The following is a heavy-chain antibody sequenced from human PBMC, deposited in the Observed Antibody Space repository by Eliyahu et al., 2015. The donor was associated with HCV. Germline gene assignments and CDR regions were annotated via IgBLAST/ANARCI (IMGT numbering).Heavy chain of an antibody. D-gene: IGHD2-2*01. Sequence: EVQLVESGGGLVKPGGSLRLSCAASGFXFSSYSMNWVRQAPGKGLEWVXSISSSSSYIYYADSVKGRFTISRDNAKNSLYLQMNSLRAEDTAVYYCARLVSTTGYYYYYGMDVWGQGTTVTVSS. J-gene: IGHJ6*02. CDR2: ISSSSSYI. V-gene: IGHV3-21*01. CDR3: ARLVSTTGYYYYYGMDV. CDR1: GFXFSSYS.